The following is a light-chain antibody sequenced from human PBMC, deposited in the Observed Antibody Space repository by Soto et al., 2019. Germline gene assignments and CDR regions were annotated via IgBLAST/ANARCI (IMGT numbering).Light chain of an antibody. CDR3: QQYGTSPRT. CDR2: GES. J-gene: IGKJ1*01. CDR1: QTVTRSY. V-gene: IGKV3-20*01. Sequence: EIVLTQSPGTMSLSPGERVTLSCRASQTVTRSYLAWYQQKPGQAPRLLIYGESIRATGIPDRFSGSGSGTDFTLTISRLEPEDFAVYYCQQYGTSPRTFGQGTKVAIK.